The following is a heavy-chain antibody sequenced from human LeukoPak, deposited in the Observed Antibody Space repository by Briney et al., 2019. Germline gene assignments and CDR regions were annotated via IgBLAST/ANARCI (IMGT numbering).Heavy chain of an antibody. J-gene: IGHJ4*02. D-gene: IGHD6-6*01. CDR1: GGSISSYY. V-gene: IGHV4-59*01. Sequence: SETLSLTCTVSGGSISSYYWSWIRQPPGKGLEWIGYIYYSGSTNYNPSLKSRVTISVDTSKNQFSLKLCSVTAADTAVYYCARVDDLAAPPDPRFDYWGQGTLVTVSS. CDR2: IYYSGST. CDR3: ARVDDLAAPPDPRFDY.